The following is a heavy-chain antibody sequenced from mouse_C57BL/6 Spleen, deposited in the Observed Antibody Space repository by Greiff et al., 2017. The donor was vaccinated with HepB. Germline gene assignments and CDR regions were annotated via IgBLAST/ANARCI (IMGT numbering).Heavy chain of an antibody. J-gene: IGHJ1*03. Sequence: QVQLQQPGAELVKPGASVKMSCKASGYTFTSYWITWVKQRPGQGLEWIGDIYPGSGSTNYNEKFKSKATLTVDTSSSTAYMQLSSLTSEDSAVYYCARGTAQATDFDVWGTGTTVTVSS. V-gene: IGHV1-55*01. CDR2: IYPGSGST. CDR3: ARGTAQATDFDV. D-gene: IGHD3-2*02. CDR1: GYTFTSYW.